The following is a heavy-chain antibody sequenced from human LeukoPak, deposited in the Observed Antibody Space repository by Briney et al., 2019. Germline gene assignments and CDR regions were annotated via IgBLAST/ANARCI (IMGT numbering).Heavy chain of an antibody. D-gene: IGHD2-8*01. V-gene: IGHV3-74*01. Sequence: GGSLRLSCAASGFTFSSYWMHWVRQAPGKGLVWVSRINSDGSSTSYADSVKGRFTISRDNAKNTLYLQMNSLRAEDTAGYYCARDLGVLMVYAIMDYWGQGTLVTVSS. CDR1: GFTFSSYW. CDR3: ARDLGVLMVYAIMDY. CDR2: INSDGSST. J-gene: IGHJ4*02.